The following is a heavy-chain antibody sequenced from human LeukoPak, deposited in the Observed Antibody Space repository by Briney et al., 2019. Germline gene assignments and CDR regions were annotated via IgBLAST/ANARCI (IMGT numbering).Heavy chain of an antibody. CDR2: ISGSGGST. CDR3: AKGRVLRYFDWSPMFDY. Sequence: PGGSLRLSCAASGFTFSSYVMSWVRQAPGKGLEWVAAISGSGGSTYYADSVKGRFTISRDNSKNTLYLQMNSLRAEDTAVYYCAKGRVLRYFDWSPMFDYWGQGTLVTVSS. V-gene: IGHV3-23*01. J-gene: IGHJ4*02. D-gene: IGHD3-9*01. CDR1: GFTFSSYV.